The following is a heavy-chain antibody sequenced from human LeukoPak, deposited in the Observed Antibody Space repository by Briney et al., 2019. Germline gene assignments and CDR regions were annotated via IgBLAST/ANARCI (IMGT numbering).Heavy chain of an antibody. V-gene: IGHV3-30*14. CDR2: ISYDGTNK. CDR3: AKASWGGLTTTYFDS. D-gene: IGHD3-16*01. J-gene: IGHJ4*02. CDR1: GFTFSRYA. Sequence: GGSLRLSCAASGFTFSRYAMHWVRQAPGKGPEWVAVISYDGTNKYYTDSVRGRFTISRDNSKKTLFLQVNSLTADDTDIYVCAKASWGGLTTTYFDSWGQGTLVTVSS.